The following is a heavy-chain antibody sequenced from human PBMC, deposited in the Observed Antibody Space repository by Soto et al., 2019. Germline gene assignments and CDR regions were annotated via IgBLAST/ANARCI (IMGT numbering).Heavy chain of an antibody. J-gene: IGHJ4*02. CDR2: IYHSGST. CDR3: ARAATVAYRDFDY. CDR1: GGSISSSNW. Sequence: TLSLTCAVSGGSISSSNWWSWVRQPPGKGLEWIGEIYHSGSTNYNPSLKSRVTISVDKSKNQFSLKLSSVTAADTAVYYCARAATVAYRDFDYWGQGTLVTVSS. V-gene: IGHV4-4*02. D-gene: IGHD4-17*01.